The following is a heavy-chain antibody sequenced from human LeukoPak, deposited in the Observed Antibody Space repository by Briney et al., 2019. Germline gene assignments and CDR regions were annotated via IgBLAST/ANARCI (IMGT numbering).Heavy chain of an antibody. Sequence: GGSLRLSCAASGFTFSSYAMSWVRQAPGKGLEWASAISDSGGSKYYADSVKGRFTISRDNSKNTLYLQMNSLRAGDTAVYYCAKDGPQDADGSYYPDYFDYWGQGTLVTVSS. CDR3: AKDGPQDADGSYYPDYFDY. CDR1: GFTFSSYA. CDR2: ISDSGGSK. V-gene: IGHV3-23*01. D-gene: IGHD1-26*01. J-gene: IGHJ4*02.